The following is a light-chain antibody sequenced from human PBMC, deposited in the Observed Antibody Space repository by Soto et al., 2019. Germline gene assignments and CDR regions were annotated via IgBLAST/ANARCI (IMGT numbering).Light chain of an antibody. V-gene: IGLV2-23*01. J-gene: IGLJ2*01. CDR1: SSDVGSYNL. CDR2: EGS. CDR3: CAYVGDSVV. Sequence: QSVLTQPASVSGSPGQSITISCTGTSSDVGSYNLVSWYQQHPGTAPKLMISEGSKRPSGVSHRFSGSKSGNTASLTISGLQAEDEADYYCCAYVGDSVVFGGGTKLTVL.